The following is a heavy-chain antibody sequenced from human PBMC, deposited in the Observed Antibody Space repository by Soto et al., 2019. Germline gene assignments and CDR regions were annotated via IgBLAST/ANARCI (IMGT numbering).Heavy chain of an antibody. CDR1: GGSFSGAYY. D-gene: IGHD4-17*01. CDR3: ARARLRAVYAFDF. V-gene: IGHV4-31*11. Sequence: SETLSLTCAVYGGSFSGAYYWTWVRQHPGKGLEWIGYIYYNGNTYFSPSLKNRLTISIDTSKNQFSLKLTSVTAAATAMYYCARARLRAVYAFDFWGQGTMVTVSS. CDR2: IYYNGNT. J-gene: IGHJ3*01.